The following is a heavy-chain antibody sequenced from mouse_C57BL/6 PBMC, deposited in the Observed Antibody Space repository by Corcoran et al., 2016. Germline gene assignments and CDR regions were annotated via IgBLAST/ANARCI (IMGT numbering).Heavy chain of an antibody. Sequence: EVQLQQSGPELVKPGASVKISCKASGYTFTDYYMNWVKQSHGKSLEWIGDINPNNGGTSYNQKFKGKATLTVDKSSSTAYMELRSLTSEDSAVYYCARYRGYGYDEGYAMDYWGQGTSVTVSS. J-gene: IGHJ4*01. CDR2: INPNNGGT. CDR1: GYTFTDYY. CDR3: ARYRGYGYDEGYAMDY. D-gene: IGHD2-2*01. V-gene: IGHV1-26*01.